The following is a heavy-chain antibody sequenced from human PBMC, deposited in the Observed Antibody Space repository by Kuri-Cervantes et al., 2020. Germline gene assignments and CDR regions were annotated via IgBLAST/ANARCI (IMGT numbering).Heavy chain of an antibody. Sequence: GESLKISCAASGFTFSDYYMSWIRQAPGKGLEWVSYISTSSRTIYYADSVKGRFTISRDNAKNSLYLQMNGLRDEDTAVYYCARDLVGASPSWGQGTLVTVSS. CDR1: GFTFSDYY. CDR3: ARDLVGASPS. V-gene: IGHV3-11*04. CDR2: ISTSSRTI. D-gene: IGHD1-26*01. J-gene: IGHJ4*02.